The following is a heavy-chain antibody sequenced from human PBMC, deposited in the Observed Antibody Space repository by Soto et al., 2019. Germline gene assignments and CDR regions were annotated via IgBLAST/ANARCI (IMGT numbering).Heavy chain of an antibody. CDR3: ARDYSSAWLTYYYAMDV. J-gene: IGHJ6*02. V-gene: IGHV4-61*01. CDR1: GGSVSSGSYY. Sequence: SETLSLTCTVSGGSVSSGSYYWSWIRQPPGKGLEWIGYIYYSGSTNYNPSLKSRVTISVDTSKNQFSLKLSSVTAADTAVYYCARDYSSAWLTYYYAMDVWGQGTTVTVS. D-gene: IGHD6-19*01. CDR2: IYYSGST.